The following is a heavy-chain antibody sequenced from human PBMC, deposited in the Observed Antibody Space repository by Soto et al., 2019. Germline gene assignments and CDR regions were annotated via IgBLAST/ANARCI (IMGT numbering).Heavy chain of an antibody. CDR2: IIPILGIA. CDR3: ARVGRYSSGSGAFQH. J-gene: IGHJ1*01. Sequence: ASVKVSCKASGGTFSSYTISWVRQAPGQGLEWMGRIIPILGIANYAQKFQGRVTITADKSTSTAYMELSSLRSEDTAVYYCARVGRYSSGSGAFQHWGQGTLVTVSS. V-gene: IGHV1-69*02. D-gene: IGHD6-19*01. CDR1: GGTFSSYT.